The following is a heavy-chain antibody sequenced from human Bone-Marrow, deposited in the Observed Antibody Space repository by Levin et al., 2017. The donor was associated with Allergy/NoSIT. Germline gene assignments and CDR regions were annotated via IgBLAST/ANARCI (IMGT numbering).Heavy chain of an antibody. CDR3: ARSFSTYFVSQD. V-gene: IGHV1-2*06. Sequence: GESLKVSCKASGYTFTGYYIHWVRQAPGQGLEWMGRIKPSSGGTNYAQKFQGRVTMTRDTSISTAYMELNRLRSDDTALFYCARSFSTYFVSQDWGQGTLVTVSS. J-gene: IGHJ4*02. CDR1: GYTFTGYY. CDR2: IKPSSGGT. D-gene: IGHD2/OR15-2a*01.